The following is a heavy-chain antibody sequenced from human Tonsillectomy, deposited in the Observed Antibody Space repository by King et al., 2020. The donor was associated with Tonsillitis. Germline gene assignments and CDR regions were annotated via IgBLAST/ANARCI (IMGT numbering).Heavy chain of an antibody. V-gene: IGHV3-23*04. J-gene: IGHJ2*01. CDR1: GFTFSSYA. D-gene: IGHD4-23*01. CDR3: AKDLPVYGGNPGWYFDL. Sequence: QLVQSGGGLVQPGGSLRLSCAASGFTFSSYAMSWVRQAPGKGLEWVSAISGSGGSTYYEYSVKGRFTISRDNSKNTLYLQRNSLRAEDTAVYYCAKDLPVYGGNPGWYFDLWGRATLLTVSS. CDR2: ISGSGGST.